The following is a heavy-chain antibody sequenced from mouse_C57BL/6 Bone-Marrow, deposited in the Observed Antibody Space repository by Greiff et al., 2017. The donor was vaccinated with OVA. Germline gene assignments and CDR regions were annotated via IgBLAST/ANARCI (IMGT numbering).Heavy chain of an antibody. CDR1: GYTFTDYY. CDR3: ARNYYGKMDY. Sequence: VHVKQSGPVLVKPGASVKMSCKASGYTFTDYYMNWVKQSHGKSLEWIGVINPYNGGTSYNQKFKGKATLTVDKSSSTAYMELNSLTSEDSAVYYCARNYYGKMDYWGQGTSVTVSS. J-gene: IGHJ4*01. D-gene: IGHD1-2*01. V-gene: IGHV1-19*01. CDR2: INPYNGGT.